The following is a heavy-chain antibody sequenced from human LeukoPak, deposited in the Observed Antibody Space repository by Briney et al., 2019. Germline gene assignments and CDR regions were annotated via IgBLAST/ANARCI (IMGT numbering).Heavy chain of an antibody. J-gene: IGHJ4*02. CDR1: GGSISSGGYS. CDR2: IYHSGST. Sequence: SQTLSLTCAVSGGSISSGGYSWSWIRQPPGKGLEWIGYIYHSGSTYYNPSLKSRATISVDRSKNQFSLKLSSVTAADTAVYYCARGVYDYGDYERISVYYFDYWGQGTLVTVSS. CDR3: ARGVYDYGDYERISVYYFDY. V-gene: IGHV4-30-2*01. D-gene: IGHD4-17*01.